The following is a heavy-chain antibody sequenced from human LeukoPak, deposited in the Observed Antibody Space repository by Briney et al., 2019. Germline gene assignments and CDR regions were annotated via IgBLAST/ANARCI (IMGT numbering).Heavy chain of an antibody. Sequence: GRSLRLSCTASGFIFTNYAMHWVRQAPGKGPEWPAVKLYDGGKEYYADSVMGRFTISRDDSKNTLFLEMNTLRVKDTASYYCVELLAGWFGEFDDALDVWGQGTMVTVSS. CDR3: VELLAGWFGEFDDALDV. D-gene: IGHD3-10*01. J-gene: IGHJ3*01. CDR2: KLYDGGKE. V-gene: IGHV3-30-3*01. CDR1: GFIFTNYA.